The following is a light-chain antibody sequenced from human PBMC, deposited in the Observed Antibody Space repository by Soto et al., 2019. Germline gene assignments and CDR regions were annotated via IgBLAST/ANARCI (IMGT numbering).Light chain of an antibody. CDR3: QKYDTSSVT. CDR1: QAISGNY. CDR2: GAS. V-gene: IGKV3-20*01. Sequence: EVVLPQSPGTLSLSPGARASLSGRASQAISGNYLAWYQHKPGQAHRLLMYGASSRATGIPDRFSGSGSGTDFTLTISRLEPEEFAVYYCQKYDTSSVTFGHGTRLEIK. J-gene: IGKJ5*01.